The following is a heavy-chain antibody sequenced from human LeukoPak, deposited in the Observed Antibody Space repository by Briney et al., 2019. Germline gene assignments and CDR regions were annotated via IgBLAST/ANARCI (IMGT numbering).Heavy chain of an antibody. Sequence: GGSLRLSCAASGFTFSSYAMSWVRQAPGKGLEWVSAISGSGGSTYYADSVKGRFTISRDNSKNTLYLQMNSLRAEDTAVYYCAKRIFAVVTATFDYWGQGTLVTVST. CDR1: GFTFSSYA. D-gene: IGHD2-21*02. V-gene: IGHV3-23*01. CDR3: AKRIFAVVTATFDY. CDR2: ISGSGGST. J-gene: IGHJ4*02.